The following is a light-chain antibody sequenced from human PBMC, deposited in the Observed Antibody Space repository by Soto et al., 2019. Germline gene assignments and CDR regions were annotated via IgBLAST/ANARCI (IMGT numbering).Light chain of an antibody. Sequence: ENVLTQSPATLSLSPGDRATLSCRASQSVRSYLAWYQQKPGQAPRLLISDASNRATGVPARFSGSGSGTDFTLTISSLEPEDFAGYYCQQRSSGWTFGPGTKVEI. J-gene: IGKJ1*01. CDR1: QSVRSY. CDR2: DAS. CDR3: QQRSSGWT. V-gene: IGKV3-11*01.